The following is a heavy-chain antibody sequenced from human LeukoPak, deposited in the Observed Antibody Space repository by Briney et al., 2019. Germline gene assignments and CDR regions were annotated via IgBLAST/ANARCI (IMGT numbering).Heavy chain of an antibody. CDR2: IYYSGST. J-gene: IGHJ4*02. CDR3: ASTMHFDFWSGYGY. Sequence: SETLSLTCTVSGGSISSSSYYWGWIRQPPGKGLEWIGSIYYSGSTYYNPSLKSRVTISVDTSKNQFSLKLSSVTAADTAVYYCASTMHFDFWSGYGYWGQGTLVTVSS. CDR1: GGSISSSSYY. V-gene: IGHV4-39*07. D-gene: IGHD3-3*01.